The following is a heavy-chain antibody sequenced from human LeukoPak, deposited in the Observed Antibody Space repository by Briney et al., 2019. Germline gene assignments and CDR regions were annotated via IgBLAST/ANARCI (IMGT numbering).Heavy chain of an antibody. CDR1: GGSISSYY. J-gene: IGHJ4*02. CDR3: AGAPYSSGWYLVDY. CDR2: IYYSGST. D-gene: IGHD6-19*01. V-gene: IGHV4-59*01. Sequence: PSETLSLTCTVSGGSISSYYWSWIRQPPGKGLEWIGYIYYSGSTNYNPSLKSRVTISVDTSKNQFSLKLSSVTAADTAVYYCAGAPYSSGWYLVDYWGQGTLVTVSS.